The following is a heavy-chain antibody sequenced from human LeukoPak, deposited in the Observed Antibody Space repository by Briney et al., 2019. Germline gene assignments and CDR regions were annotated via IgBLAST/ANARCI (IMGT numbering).Heavy chain of an antibody. CDR2: FDPEDGET. D-gene: IGHD2-2*01. V-gene: IGHV1-24*01. Sequence: ASVKVSCKVSGYTLTELSMHWVRQAPGKGLEWMGGFDPEDGETIYAQKFQGRVTMTEDTSTDTAYMELSSLRSEDTAMYYCATDYSQGARAQLPPGRYWGQGTLVTVSS. CDR1: GYTLTELS. CDR3: ATDYSQGARAQLPPGRY. J-gene: IGHJ4*02.